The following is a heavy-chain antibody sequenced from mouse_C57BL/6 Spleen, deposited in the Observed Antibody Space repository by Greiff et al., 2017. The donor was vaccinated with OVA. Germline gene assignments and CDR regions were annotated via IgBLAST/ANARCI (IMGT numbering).Heavy chain of an antibody. Sequence: VKLVESGAELVRPGASVTLSCKASGYTFTDYEMHWVKQTPVHGLEWIGAIDPETGGTAYNQKFKGKAILTADKSSSTAYMELRSLTSEDSAVYYCTKEITTVVDYFDYWGQGTTLTVSS. CDR1: GYTFTDYE. J-gene: IGHJ2*01. CDR3: TKEITTVVDYFDY. CDR2: IDPETGGT. V-gene: IGHV1-15*01. D-gene: IGHD1-1*01.